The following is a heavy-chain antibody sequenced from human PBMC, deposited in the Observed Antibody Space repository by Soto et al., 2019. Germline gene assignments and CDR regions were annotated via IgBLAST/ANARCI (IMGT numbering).Heavy chain of an antibody. V-gene: IGHV3-33*01. Sequence: PGGSLRLSCAASGFTFSSYGMHWVRQAPGKGLEWVAVIWYDGSNKYYADSVKGRFTISRDNSKNTLYLQMNSLRAEDTAVYYCARDLVSADYGIDYWGQGTLVTVSS. D-gene: IGHD4-17*01. CDR3: ARDLVSADYGIDY. CDR2: IWYDGSNK. CDR1: GFTFSSYG. J-gene: IGHJ4*02.